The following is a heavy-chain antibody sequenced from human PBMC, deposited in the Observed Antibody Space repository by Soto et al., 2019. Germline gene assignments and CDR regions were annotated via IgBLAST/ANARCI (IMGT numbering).Heavy chain of an antibody. CDR1: GFTFTSYA. Sequence: GGSLRLSCAASGFTFTSYAMSWVRQAPGKGLDWISVISGSGARAYYADSVKGRFTISRDNSKNTLYLQMNSLRAEDTAVYFCAKMSEYGSGGWFDPWGQGTLVTVSS. V-gene: IGHV3-23*01. CDR2: ISGSGARA. CDR3: AKMSEYGSGGWFDP. D-gene: IGHD6-19*01. J-gene: IGHJ5*02.